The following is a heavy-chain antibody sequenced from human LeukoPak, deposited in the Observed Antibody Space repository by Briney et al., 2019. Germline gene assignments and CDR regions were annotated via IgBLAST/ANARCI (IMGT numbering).Heavy chain of an antibody. V-gene: IGHV4-39*07. CDR3: ASHGGTQDYYMDV. CDR2: IYYSGST. D-gene: IGHD1-1*01. CDR1: GGSISSSSYY. J-gene: IGHJ6*03. Sequence: RASETLSLTCTVSGGSISSSSYYWGWIRQPPGKGLEWIGSIYYSGSTYYNPSLKSRVAISVDTSKNQFSLKLSSVTAADTAVYYCASHGGTQDYYMDVWGKGTTVTVSS.